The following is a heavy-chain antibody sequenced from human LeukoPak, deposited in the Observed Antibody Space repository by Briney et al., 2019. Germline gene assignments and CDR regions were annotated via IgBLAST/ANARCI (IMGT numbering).Heavy chain of an antibody. CDR1: GFTFSTYA. D-gene: IGHD6-13*01. Sequence: GGSLRLSCAASGFTFSTYAMSWVRQAPGRGLEWVSAISSSGGSTYYADSVKGRFTISRDNSKNTLYLQMNSLRAEDTAVYYCAKYCGYSSSWYKLGFDYWGQGTLVTVSS. V-gene: IGHV3-23*01. CDR3: AKYCGYSSSWYKLGFDY. CDR2: ISSSGGST. J-gene: IGHJ4*02.